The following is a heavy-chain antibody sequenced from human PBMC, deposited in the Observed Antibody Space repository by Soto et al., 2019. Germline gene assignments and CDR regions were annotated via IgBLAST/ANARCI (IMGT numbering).Heavy chain of an antibody. J-gene: IGHJ6*02. D-gene: IGHD5-12*01. CDR3: ATPGGFGMDV. V-gene: IGHV5-51*01. CDR2: IFPGDAET. CDR1: GDNFATHW. Sequence: PGESLKISCHGSGDNFATHWIGWVRHKAGKGLEWMGIIFPGDAETRYSPSFQGQITISADKSISIAYLRWSSLKASDTGMYYCATPGGFGMDVWGQGTKVTVSS.